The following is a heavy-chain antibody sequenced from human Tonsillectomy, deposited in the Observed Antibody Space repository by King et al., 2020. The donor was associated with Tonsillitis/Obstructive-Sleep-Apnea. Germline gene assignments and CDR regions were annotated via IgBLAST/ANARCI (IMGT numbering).Heavy chain of an antibody. CDR3: ARPHSTSWYVVDY. CDR1: GYTLTGYY. D-gene: IGHD6-13*01. CDR2: ISPNSGGT. Sequence: QLVQSGAEVKKPGASVKVSCKASGYTLTGYYLHWVRQAPGQGLEWMGRISPNSGGTSYAQKFQGRVTMTRDTSINTAYMELSRVTSDDTAVYYCARPHSTSWYVVDYWGQGTLVTVSS. J-gene: IGHJ4*02. V-gene: IGHV1-2*06.